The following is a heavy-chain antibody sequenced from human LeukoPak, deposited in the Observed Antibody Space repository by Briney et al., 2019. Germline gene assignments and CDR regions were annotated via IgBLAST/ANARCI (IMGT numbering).Heavy chain of an antibody. CDR1: GGSFSGYY. J-gene: IGHJ4*02. CDR2: INHSGST. Sequence: SETLSLTCAVYGGSFSGYYWSWIRQPPGKGLEWIGEINHSGSTNYNPSLKSRVTISVDTSKNQFPLKLSSLTAADTAVYYCARGVGATFGWGQGTLVTVSS. CDR3: ARGVGATFG. D-gene: IGHD1-26*01. V-gene: IGHV4-34*01.